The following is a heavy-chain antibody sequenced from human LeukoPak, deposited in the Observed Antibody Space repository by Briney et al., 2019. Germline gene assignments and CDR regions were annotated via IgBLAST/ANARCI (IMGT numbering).Heavy chain of an antibody. CDR2: LNPNSGGT. J-gene: IGHJ1*01. D-gene: IGHD6-19*01. Sequence: ASVKVSCKASGYTFTGYYIHWVRQAPGQGLEWMGWLNPNSGGTNVAQKFQGRVTMTRDTSINTAYMEMSSLRSDDTAVYYCARDFQWLVPAEYFQHWGQGTVVTVSS. CDR3: ARDFQWLVPAEYFQH. CDR1: GYTFTGYY. V-gene: IGHV1-2*02.